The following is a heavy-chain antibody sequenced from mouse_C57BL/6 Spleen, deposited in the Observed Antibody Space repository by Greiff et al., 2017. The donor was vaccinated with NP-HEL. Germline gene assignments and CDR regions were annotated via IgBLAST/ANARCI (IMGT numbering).Heavy chain of an antibody. D-gene: IGHD2-1*01. V-gene: IGHV1-52*01. CDR2: IDPSDSET. CDR1: GYTFTSYW. Sequence: QVQLQQPGAELVRPGSSVKLSCKASGYTFTSYWMHWVKQRPIQGLEWIGNIDPSDSETHYNQKFKDKATLTVDKSSSTAYMQLSSLTSEDSAVYYCARGIYYGNYRSFDYWGQGTTLTVSS. CDR3: ARGIYYGNYRSFDY. J-gene: IGHJ2*01.